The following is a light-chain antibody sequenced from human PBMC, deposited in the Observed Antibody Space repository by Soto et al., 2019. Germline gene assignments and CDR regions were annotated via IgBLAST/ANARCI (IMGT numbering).Light chain of an antibody. CDR1: QSLAYSDGNTY. CDR2: KVS. Sequence: DVVMTQSPLSLPVTLGQPASISCRSSQSLAYSDGNTYLNWFQQRPGQSPRRLIYKVSNRDSGVPDRFSGSGSGTHFTLKISRVEAEDVGVYYCMQGTHLPPYTFVQGTKLELK. V-gene: IGKV2-30*01. CDR3: MQGTHLPPYT. J-gene: IGKJ2*01.